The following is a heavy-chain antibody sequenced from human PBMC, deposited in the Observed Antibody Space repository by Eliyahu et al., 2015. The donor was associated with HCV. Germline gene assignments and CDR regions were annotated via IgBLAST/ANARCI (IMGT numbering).Heavy chain of an antibody. CDR3: ARGFSSTKFDY. V-gene: IGHV1-46*01. D-gene: IGHD6-6*01. Sequence: QVQLVQSGAEVKKPGASVKVSCKASGYIFTTYFLXWVRRAPGQGLEWMGIINPSTGRTXYXQNFQGRLTLTRDTSTSTVYMEVSSLRPEDTAIYYCARGFSSTKFDYWGQGTLVTVSS. J-gene: IGHJ4*02. CDR1: GYIFTTYF. CDR2: INPSTGRT.